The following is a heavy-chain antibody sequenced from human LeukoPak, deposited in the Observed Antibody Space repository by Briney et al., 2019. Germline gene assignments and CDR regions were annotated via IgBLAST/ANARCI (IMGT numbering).Heavy chain of an antibody. D-gene: IGHD4-23*01. V-gene: IGHV1-8*01. Sequence: GASVKVSCKASAYSFTSYDISWVRQDTGQGLEWMGGMSPNSDNTGYAQKCQGRVTFTRDTSISTAYMELRSLTSEDTAVYYCARDYGGSSGWFDPWGQGTLVTVSS. CDR2: MSPNSDNT. CDR3: ARDYGGSSGWFDP. CDR1: AYSFTSYD. J-gene: IGHJ5*02.